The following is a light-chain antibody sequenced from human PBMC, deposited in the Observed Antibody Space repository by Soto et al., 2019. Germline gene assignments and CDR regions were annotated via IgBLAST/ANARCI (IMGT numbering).Light chain of an antibody. CDR1: QSISSW. J-gene: IGKJ5*01. Sequence: DIQMTQSPSTLSASVGDRVTITCRASQSISSWLAWYQQKPGKAPKLLIYKASSLETGVPSRFSGSGSATDCTRTISSLQPDDFATYYCQQYNRYSVTFGQGTRLEIK. V-gene: IGKV1-5*03. CDR3: QQYNRYSVT. CDR2: KAS.